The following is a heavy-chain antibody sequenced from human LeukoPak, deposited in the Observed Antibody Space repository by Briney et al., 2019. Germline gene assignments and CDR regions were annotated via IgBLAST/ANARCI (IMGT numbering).Heavy chain of an antibody. CDR3: AKGRYSYLYYFDY. CDR1: GFTFSSYA. J-gene: IGHJ4*02. Sequence: GGSLRLSCAASGFTFSSYAMSWVRQAPGKGLEWVSAISGSGGSTYYADSAKGRFTISRDNSKNTLYLQMNSLRAEDTAVYYCAKGRYSYLYYFDYWGQGTLVTVSS. V-gene: IGHV3-23*01. CDR2: ISGSGGST. D-gene: IGHD5-18*01.